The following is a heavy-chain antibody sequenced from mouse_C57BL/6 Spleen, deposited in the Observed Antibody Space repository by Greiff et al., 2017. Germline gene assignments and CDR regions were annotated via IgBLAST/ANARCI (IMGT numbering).Heavy chain of an antibody. V-gene: IGHV5-17*01. CDR1: GFTFSDYG. CDR3: ARAAYYFDY. Sequence: EVKLMESGGGLVKPGGSLKLSCAASGFTFSDYGMHWVRQAPEKGLEWVAYISSGSSTIYYADTVKGRFTISRDNAKNTPFLQMTSLCSEDTAMYYCARAAYYFDYWGQGTTLTVSS. J-gene: IGHJ2*01. CDR2: ISSGSSTI. D-gene: IGHD1-2*01.